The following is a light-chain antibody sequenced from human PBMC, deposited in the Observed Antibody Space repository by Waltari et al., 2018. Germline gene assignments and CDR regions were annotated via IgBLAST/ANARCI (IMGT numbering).Light chain of an antibody. CDR2: EVT. J-gene: IGLJ1*01. Sequence: QSGLAQPASASGSPGQPITITSTGTSSDVGNYNLVSWYQQRPGKAPRLLIYEVTKRAPGTSDRFSASKSGNTASLSISGLQAQEDEADYYCCSYVGLGTYVFGTGTKVTV. CDR3: CSYVGLGTYV. CDR1: SSDVGNYNL. V-gene: IGLV2-23*02.